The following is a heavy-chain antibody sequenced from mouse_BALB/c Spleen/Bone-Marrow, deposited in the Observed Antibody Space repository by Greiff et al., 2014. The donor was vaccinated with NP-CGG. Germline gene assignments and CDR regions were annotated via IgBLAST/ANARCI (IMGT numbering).Heavy chain of an antibody. CDR2: INPSNGGT. V-gene: IGHV1S81*02. CDR1: GYTFTSYY. D-gene: IGHD2-14*01. Sequence: VKLQESGAELVKPEASVKLSCKASGYTFTSYYMYWVKQRPGQGLEWIGEINPSNGGTNFNEKFKSKATLTVDKSSSTAYMQLSSLTSEDSAVYYCTRGGAYYRYTSFAYWGQGTLVTVSA. J-gene: IGHJ3*01. CDR3: TRGGAYYRYTSFAY.